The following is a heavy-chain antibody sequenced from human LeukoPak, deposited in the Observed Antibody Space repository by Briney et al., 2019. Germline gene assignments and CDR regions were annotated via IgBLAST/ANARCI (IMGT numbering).Heavy chain of an antibody. D-gene: IGHD3-3*01. V-gene: IGHV3-23*01. J-gene: IGHJ4*02. Sequence: GGSLRLSCAASGFTFSSYSMNWVRQAPGKGLKWVSAISGSGGSTYYADSVKGRFTISRDNSKNTLYLQMNSLRAEDTAVYYCAKDIRPAGITIFGVAPITFDYWGQGTLVTVSS. CDR3: AKDIRPAGITIFGVAPITFDY. CDR1: GFTFSSYS. CDR2: ISGSGGST.